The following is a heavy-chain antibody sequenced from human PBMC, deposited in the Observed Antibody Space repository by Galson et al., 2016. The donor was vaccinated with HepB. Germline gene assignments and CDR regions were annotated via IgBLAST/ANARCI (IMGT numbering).Heavy chain of an antibody. CDR1: GFTFSSFA. J-gene: IGHJ6*02. Sequence: SLRLSCAASGFTFSSFAINWVRQAPGKGLEWVSGISGSGGTTYHADSVKGRFTISRDNSKNTLYLQMKSLRAEDTAVYYCAKEVVRFLHGYGMDVWGQGTTVTVSS. D-gene: IGHD3-3*01. V-gene: IGHV3-23*01. CDR2: ISGSGGTT. CDR3: AKEVVRFLHGYGMDV.